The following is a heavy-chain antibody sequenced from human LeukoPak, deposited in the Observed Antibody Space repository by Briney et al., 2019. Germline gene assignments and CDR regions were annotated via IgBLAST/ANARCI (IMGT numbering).Heavy chain of an antibody. J-gene: IGHJ4*02. CDR2: ISYDGSNK. V-gene: IGHV3-30-3*01. CDR1: GFTFSSYA. CDR3: ARDLEHYYDSSGAADY. D-gene: IGHD3-22*01. Sequence: GGSLRLSCAASGFTFSSYAMHWVRQAPGKGLEWVAVISYDGSNKYYADSVKGRFTISRDNSKNTLYLQMNSLRSDDTAVYYCARDLEHYYDSSGAADYWGQGTLVTVSS.